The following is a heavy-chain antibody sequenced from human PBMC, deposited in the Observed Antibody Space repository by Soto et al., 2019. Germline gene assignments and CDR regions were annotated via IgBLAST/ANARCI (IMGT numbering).Heavy chain of an antibody. CDR3: AKDTSSSPYYMDV. CDR2: ITGSTGTT. CDR1: GFTFSNFA. Sequence: EVQVLESGGGSVQPGGSLRLSCAASGFTFSNFAMSWVRHAPGKGLEWVSEITGSTGTTYYADSVRGRFIISRDNSQNARQLQMTSLRPEDTAVYYCAKDTSSSPYYMDVGGKGTTVTVSS. D-gene: IGHD2-2*01. V-gene: IGHV3-23*01. J-gene: IGHJ6*03.